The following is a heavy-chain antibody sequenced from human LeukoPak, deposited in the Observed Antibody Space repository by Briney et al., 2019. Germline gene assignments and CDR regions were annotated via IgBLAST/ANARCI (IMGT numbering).Heavy chain of an antibody. Sequence: KPSGTLSLTCAVYGGSFSGYYWSWIRQPPGKGLEWIGEINHSGSTNYNPSLKSRVTISVDTSKNQFSLKLSSVTAADTAVYYCARGRRYYYGSGTSLADYWGQGTLVTVSS. D-gene: IGHD3-10*01. CDR2: INHSGST. CDR1: GGSFSGYY. V-gene: IGHV4-34*01. J-gene: IGHJ4*02. CDR3: ARGRRYYYGSGTSLADY.